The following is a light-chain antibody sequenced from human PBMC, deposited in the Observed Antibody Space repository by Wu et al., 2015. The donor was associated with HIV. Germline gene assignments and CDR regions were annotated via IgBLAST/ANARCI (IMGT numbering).Light chain of an antibody. CDR1: QRISSY. CDR2: AAS. J-gene: IGKJ3*01. V-gene: IGKV1-39*01. Sequence: DIQMTQSPSSLSASVGDRVTITCRASQRISSYLSWYQQKPGKAPKLLICAASILQSGVPSRFSGSGSGTDFTLTISNLQPEDFATYYCQQSYIPPATFGPGTKVDVK. CDR3: QQSYIPPAT.